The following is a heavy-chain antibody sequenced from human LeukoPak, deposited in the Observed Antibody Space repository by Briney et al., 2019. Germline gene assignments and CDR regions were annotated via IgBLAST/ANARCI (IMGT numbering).Heavy chain of an antibody. V-gene: IGHV4-34*01. CDR1: GGSFSDFC. J-gene: IGHJ6*03. CDR2: SNHGGSA. Sequence: SETLSLTCAVYGGSFSDFCWSWIRQPPGKGLEWIGESNHGGSANYNPSLKSRVTISVDTSKNQFSLRLSSVTAADTAVYYCARVNLNYYYMDVWGKGTTVTVSS. CDR3: ARVNLNYYYMDV.